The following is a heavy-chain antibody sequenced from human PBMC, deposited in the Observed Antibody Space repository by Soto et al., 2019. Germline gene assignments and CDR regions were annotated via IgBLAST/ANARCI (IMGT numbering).Heavy chain of an antibody. CDR2: INHSGST. Sequence: PSETLSLTCAVYGGSFSGYYWSWIRQPPGKGLEWIGEINHSGSTNYNPSLKSRVTISVDTSMNQFSLKLSSVTAADTVVYYCARDSLGIAARGNWFDPWGQGTLVTVSS. CDR3: ARDSLGIAARGNWFDP. CDR1: GGSFSGYY. V-gene: IGHV4-34*01. D-gene: IGHD6-13*01. J-gene: IGHJ5*02.